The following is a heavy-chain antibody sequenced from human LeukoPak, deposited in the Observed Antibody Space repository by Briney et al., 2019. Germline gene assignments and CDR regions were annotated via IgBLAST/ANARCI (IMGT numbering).Heavy chain of an antibody. Sequence: SETLSLTCTVSSGSISGYYWSWIRQPPGKGLEWIGQIHYSRGTIYNPSLKSRVTISVDTSKNQFSLKLSSGSAADTAAYYCARHGTGQKAFNIWGQGTMVTVSS. CDR3: ARHGTGQKAFNI. V-gene: IGHV4-59*08. J-gene: IGHJ3*02. D-gene: IGHD1-14*01. CDR1: SGSISGYY. CDR2: IHYSRGT.